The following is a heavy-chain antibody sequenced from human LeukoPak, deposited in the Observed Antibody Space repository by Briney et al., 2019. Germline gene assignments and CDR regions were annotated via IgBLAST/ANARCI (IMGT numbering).Heavy chain of an antibody. CDR1: GYTFTGYY. CDR2: INPNSGGT. V-gene: IGHV1-2*02. Sequence: ASVKVSCKASGYTFTGYYMHWVRQAPGQGLEWMGWINPNSGGTNYAQKFQGRVTMTRDTSISTAYMELSRLRSDDTAVYYCARAQRPTYSSSSGSFDYWGQGTLVTVSS. D-gene: IGHD6-6*01. CDR3: ARAQRPTYSSSSGSFDY. J-gene: IGHJ4*02.